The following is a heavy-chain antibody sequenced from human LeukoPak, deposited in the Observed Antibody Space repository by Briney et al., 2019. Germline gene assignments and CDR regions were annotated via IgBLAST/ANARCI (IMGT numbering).Heavy chain of an antibody. CDR3: ARERVVRGYSGYDFDY. D-gene: IGHD5-12*01. CDR2: IWFDGSNK. J-gene: IGHJ4*02. Sequence: GRSLRLSCAASGFTFSTYGMHWVRQAPGKGLEWVAVIWFDGSNKYYADSVKGRFTISRDNAKSTLYLQMNSLRAEDTAVYYCARERVVRGYSGYDFDYWGQGTLVTVSS. CDR1: GFTFSTYG. V-gene: IGHV3-33*01.